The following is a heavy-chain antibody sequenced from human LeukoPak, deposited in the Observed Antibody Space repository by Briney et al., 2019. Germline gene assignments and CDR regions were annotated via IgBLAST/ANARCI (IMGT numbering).Heavy chain of an antibody. D-gene: IGHD2-2*01. V-gene: IGHV1-18*01. Sequence: ASVKVSCKASGYTFTSYGISWVRQAPGQGLEWMGWISAYNGNTNHAQKLQGRVTMTTDTSTSTAYMELRSLRSDDTAVYYCARGYWDCSSTSCYPKYYYYYGMDVWGQGTTVTVSS. CDR3: ARGYWDCSSTSCYPKYYYYYGMDV. CDR1: GYTFTSYG. CDR2: ISAYNGNT. J-gene: IGHJ6*02.